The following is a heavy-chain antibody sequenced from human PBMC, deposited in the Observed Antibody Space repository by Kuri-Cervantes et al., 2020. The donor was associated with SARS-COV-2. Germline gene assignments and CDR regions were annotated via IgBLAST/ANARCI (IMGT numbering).Heavy chain of an antibody. D-gene: IGHD4-23*01. CDR2: INPNSGGT. CDR1: GYTFTGYY. J-gene: IGHJ3*02. V-gene: IGHV1-2*06. Sequence: ASVKVSCKASGYTFTGYYMHWVRQAPGQGLEWMGRINPNSGGTNYAQKFQGRATMTRDTSISTAYMELSRLRSDDTAVYYCARDPGGLDAFDIWGQGTMVTVSS. CDR3: ARDPGGLDAFDI.